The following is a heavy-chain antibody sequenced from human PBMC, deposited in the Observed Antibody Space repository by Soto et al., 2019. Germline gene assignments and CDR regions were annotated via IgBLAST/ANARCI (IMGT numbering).Heavy chain of an antibody. CDR1: GGSVSSVGYY. Sequence: QVQLQESGPGLVRPSQTLSLTCIVSGGSVSSVGYYCSWVRQHPGTGLEWIGYIYSNGNTYYDPSLKSRVTTSVDTSKNQFSLNLNSGTAADTAVYWCARGKPFSGMDVWGQGTTVTVSS. CDR3: ARGKPFSGMDV. CDR2: IYSNGNT. V-gene: IGHV4-31*03. J-gene: IGHJ6*02.